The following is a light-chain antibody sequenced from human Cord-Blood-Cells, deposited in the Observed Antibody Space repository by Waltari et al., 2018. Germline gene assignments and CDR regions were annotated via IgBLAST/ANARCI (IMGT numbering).Light chain of an antibody. CDR1: SSDVGGYNY. CDR3: SSYTSSSTYV. V-gene: IGLV2-14*01. J-gene: IGLJ1*01. CDR2: DVS. Sequence: QSALTQPASVSGSPGQSITISCTVTSSDVGGYNYVSWYQQHPGKAPKLMIYDVSNRPSGVSNRFSCSKSGNTASLTISGLQAEDEADYYCSSYTSSSTYVFGTGTKVTVL.